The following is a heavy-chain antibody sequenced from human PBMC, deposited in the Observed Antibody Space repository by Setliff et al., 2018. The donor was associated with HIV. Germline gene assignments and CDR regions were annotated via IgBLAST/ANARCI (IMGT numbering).Heavy chain of an antibody. CDR1: GGSISSSTYY. CDR2: INHSGST. V-gene: IGHV4-39*07. Sequence: ETLSLTCSVSGGSISSSTYYWSWIRQSPGKGLAWIGEINHSGSTNYSPSLKSRVTISVDTSKNQFSLKVTSVTAADTAVYYCAKDQGCSRTSCYGNYYCGMDVWGQGTTVTVSS. J-gene: IGHJ6*02. CDR3: AKDQGCSRTSCYGNYYCGMDV. D-gene: IGHD2-2*01.